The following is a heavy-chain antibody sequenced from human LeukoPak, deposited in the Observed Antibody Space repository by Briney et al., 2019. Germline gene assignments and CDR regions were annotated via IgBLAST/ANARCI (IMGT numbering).Heavy chain of an antibody. CDR3: AKTKGYSYGYYFDY. V-gene: IGHV3-30*02. CDR1: GFTFSRYG. Sequence: PGGSLRLSCAASGFTFSRYGMHWVRQAPGKGPEWVAVIWYDGSNKYCADSVKGRFTISRDNSKNTLYLQMNSLRAEDTAVYYCAKTKGYSYGYYFDYWGQGSLVTVSS. D-gene: IGHD5-18*01. CDR2: IWYDGSNK. J-gene: IGHJ4*02.